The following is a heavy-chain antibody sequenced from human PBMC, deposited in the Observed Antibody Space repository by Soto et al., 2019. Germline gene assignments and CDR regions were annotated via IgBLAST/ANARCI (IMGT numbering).Heavy chain of an antibody. D-gene: IGHD3-10*01. Sequence: SETLSLTCTVSGGSISSGGYYWSWIRQHPGKGLEWIGYIYYSGSTYYNPSLKSRVTISVDTSKNQFSLKLSSVTAADTAVYYCARHTYYYGSGTLRGSYYFDYWGQGTLVTVSS. CDR1: GGSISSGGYY. V-gene: IGHV4-31*03. CDR3: ARHTYYYGSGTLRGSYYFDY. J-gene: IGHJ4*02. CDR2: IYYSGST.